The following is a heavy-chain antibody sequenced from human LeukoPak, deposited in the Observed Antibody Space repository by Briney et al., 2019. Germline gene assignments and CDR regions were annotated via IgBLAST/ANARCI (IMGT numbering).Heavy chain of an antibody. CDR1: GGSFSGYY. D-gene: IGHD6-19*01. Sequence: SETLSLTCAVYGGSFSGYYWRWIRQPPGKGLEWIGEINHSGSTNYNPSLKSRVTISVDTSKNQFSLKVSSVTAADTAVYYCARGPWNSGWWVQHWGQGTLVTVSS. CDR2: INHSGST. V-gene: IGHV4-34*01. CDR3: ARGPWNSGWWVQH. J-gene: IGHJ1*01.